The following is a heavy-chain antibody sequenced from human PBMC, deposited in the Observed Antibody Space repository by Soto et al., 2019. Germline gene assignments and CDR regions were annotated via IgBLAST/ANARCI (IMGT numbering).Heavy chain of an antibody. J-gene: IGHJ4*02. CDR3: ARAHLGEKAELLLYYFDY. CDR2: IWYDGRNK. V-gene: IGHV3-33*01. D-gene: IGHD2-2*02. CDR1: GFTFSSYG. Sequence: QVQLVESGGGVVQPGRSLRLSCAASGFTFSSYGMHWVRQAPGKGLEWVAVIWYDGRNKYYADSAKGRFTISRDNPKNTLYLQMNSLRAEDTAVYYCARAHLGEKAELLLYYFDYWGQGTLVTVSS.